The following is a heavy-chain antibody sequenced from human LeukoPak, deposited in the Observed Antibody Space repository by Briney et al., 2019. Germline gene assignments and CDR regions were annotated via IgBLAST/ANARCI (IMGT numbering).Heavy chain of an antibody. V-gene: IGHV5-51*01. J-gene: IGHJ4*02. CDR3: ARGNYGSGSYYNVAFDF. D-gene: IGHD3-10*01. CDR2: IYPGNSDT. CDR1: GYSFTNFW. Sequence: GESLKISCKGSGYSFTNFWIGWVRQMPGKGVEWMGIIYPGNSDTRYNPSFQGQVTISADKSISTAYLQWSSLKASDTAMYYCARGNYGSGSYYNVAFDFWGQGTLVTVSS.